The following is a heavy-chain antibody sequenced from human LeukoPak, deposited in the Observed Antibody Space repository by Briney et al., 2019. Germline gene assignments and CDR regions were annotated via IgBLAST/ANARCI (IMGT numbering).Heavy chain of an antibody. CDR2: ISTHNGNT. V-gene: IGHV1-8*02. CDR1: GYTFTNYG. D-gene: IGHD1-26*01. Sequence: GASVKVSCKASGYTFTNYGINWVRQAPGQGLEWMGWISTHNGNTHYAQKFQGRVTMTRNTSISTAYMELSSLRSEDTAVYYCARALRLVGATRSIGYWGQGTLVTVSS. CDR3: ARALRLVGATRSIGY. J-gene: IGHJ4*02.